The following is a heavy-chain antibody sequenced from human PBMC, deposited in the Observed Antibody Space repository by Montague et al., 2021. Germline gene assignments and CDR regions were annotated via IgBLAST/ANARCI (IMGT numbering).Heavy chain of an antibody. CDR3: ARSLYCRGGSCYSGFDP. CDR1: GGSISSASHY. J-gene: IGHJ5*02. Sequence: SETLSLTCTVSGGSISSASHYWGWIRQPPGKGLEFIGVIYYNGTTYHNPSLKSRVTVSMDTSKNQFSLKLSSVTAADTAVYYCARSLYCRGGSCYSGFDPWAQGTLVTASS. D-gene: IGHD2-15*01. V-gene: IGHV4-39*01. CDR2: IYYNGTT.